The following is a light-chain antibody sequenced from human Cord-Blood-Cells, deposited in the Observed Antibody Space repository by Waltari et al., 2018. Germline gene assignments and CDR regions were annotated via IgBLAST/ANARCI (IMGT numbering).Light chain of an antibody. CDR2: DVS. Sequence: QSALTQPASVSGSPGQSITISCTGTSSDVGGYNYVSWYQQHQGKAPKLMIYDVSNRHSGFSNRFSGSKSCNTASLTISGLQAEDEAYYYCSSYTSSSVVFGGGTKLTVL. J-gene: IGLJ2*01. CDR1: SSDVGGYNY. V-gene: IGLV2-14*01. CDR3: SSYTSSSVV.